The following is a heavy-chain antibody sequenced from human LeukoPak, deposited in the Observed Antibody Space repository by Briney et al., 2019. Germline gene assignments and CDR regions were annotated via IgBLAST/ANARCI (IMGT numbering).Heavy chain of an antibody. D-gene: IGHD3-3*01. V-gene: IGHV1-2*02. J-gene: IGHJ4*02. Sequence: ASVKVSCKASGYRFTEYYIHWFRQAPGQGLEWMGCINPNSGGTYYGQMFQGRVTMTRDTSISTAYMQLSSLRSDDTAVYYCARGGGHYNFVYGCPWGQGTPATVSS. CDR2: INPNSGGT. CDR3: ARGGGHYNFVYGCP. CDR1: GYRFTEYY.